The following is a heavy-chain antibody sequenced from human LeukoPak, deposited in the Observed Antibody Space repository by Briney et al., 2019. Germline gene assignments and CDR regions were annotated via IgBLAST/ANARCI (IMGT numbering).Heavy chain of an antibody. CDR3: ARCRDSGSFFDAFDI. Sequence: SETLSLTCAVYGGSFSGYYWSWIRQPPGKGLEWIGEINHSGSTNYNPSLKSRVTISVDTSKNQFSLKLSSVTAADTAVYYCARCRDSGSFFDAFDIWGQGTMVTVSS. J-gene: IGHJ3*02. CDR1: GGSFSGYY. CDR2: INHSGST. V-gene: IGHV4-34*01. D-gene: IGHD1-26*01.